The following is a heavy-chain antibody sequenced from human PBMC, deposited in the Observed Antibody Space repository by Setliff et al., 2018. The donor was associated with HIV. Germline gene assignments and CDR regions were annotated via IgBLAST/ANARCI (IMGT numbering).Heavy chain of an antibody. CDR1: GYTFTDYA. CDR2: ISGSGGT. D-gene: IGHD5-18*01. V-gene: IGHV1-3*01. J-gene: IGHJ3*01. CDR3: ARVVQIWSNAFDV. Sequence: ASVKVSCKSSGYTFTDYAIHWVRQAPGERLEWMGWISGSGGTKYSQKFQDRVTITRDTSTSTAYMELSSLRSEDTAVYYCARVVQIWSNAFDVWGQGSTGHRLL.